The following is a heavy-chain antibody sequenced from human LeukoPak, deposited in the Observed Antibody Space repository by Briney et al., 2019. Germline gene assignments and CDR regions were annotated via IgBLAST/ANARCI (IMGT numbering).Heavy chain of an antibody. V-gene: IGHV3-9*01. CDR3: AKDIGSSGWYFDL. J-gene: IGHJ2*01. CDR1: GFTFDDYA. Sequence: PGGSLRLSCAASGFTFDDYAMHWVRQAPGKGLEWVSGISWNSGSIGYADSVKGRFTISRDNAKNSLYLQMNSLRAEDTALYYCAKDIGSSGWYFDLWGRGTLVTVSS. D-gene: IGHD6-19*01. CDR2: ISWNSGSI.